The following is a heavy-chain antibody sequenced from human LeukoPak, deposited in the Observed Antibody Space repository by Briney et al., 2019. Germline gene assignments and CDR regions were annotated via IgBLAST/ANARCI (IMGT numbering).Heavy chain of an antibody. Sequence: GGSLRLSCAASGFTFSDYYMTWIRQAPGKGLEWVSYISISGSTIYYADSVKGRFTISRDNAKNSLYLQMNSLRAEDTAMCYCARVQYDSGSYRYFDYWGQGTLVTVSS. D-gene: IGHD3-10*01. V-gene: IGHV3-11*01. CDR1: GFTFSDYY. CDR2: ISISGSTI. CDR3: ARVQYDSGSYRYFDY. J-gene: IGHJ4*02.